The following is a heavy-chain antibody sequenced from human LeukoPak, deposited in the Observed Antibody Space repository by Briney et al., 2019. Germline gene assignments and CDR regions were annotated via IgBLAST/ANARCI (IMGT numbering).Heavy chain of an antibody. Sequence: SETLSLTCAVYGGSFSGYYWSWIRQPPGKGLEWIGEINHSGSTNYNPSLKSRVTISVDTSKNQFSLKLSSVTAADTAVYCCARGLSSGMDVWAKGPRSPSPQ. CDR2: INHSGST. V-gene: IGHV4-34*01. J-gene: IGHJ6*04. CDR1: GGSFSGYY. CDR3: ARGLSSGMDV.